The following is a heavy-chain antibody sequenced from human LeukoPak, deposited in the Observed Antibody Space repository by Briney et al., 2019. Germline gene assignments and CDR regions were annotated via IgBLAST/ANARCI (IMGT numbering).Heavy chain of an antibody. CDR3: ARENDRYGRIDY. Sequence: SETLSLTCTVYGGSISSYYWSWVRQPPGKGLEWIGYVSYSGSTDYNPSLKSRVIISIDTSKNQFSLRLSYVTAADTAVYYCARENDRYGRIDYWGQGTQVTVSS. J-gene: IGHJ4*02. D-gene: IGHD5-18*01. V-gene: IGHV4-59*01. CDR2: VSYSGST. CDR1: GGSISSYY.